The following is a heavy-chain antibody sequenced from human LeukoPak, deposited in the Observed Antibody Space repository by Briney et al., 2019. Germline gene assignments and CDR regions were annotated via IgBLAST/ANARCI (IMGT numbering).Heavy chain of an antibody. CDR1: GFTFSSYW. Sequence: PGGSLRLSCAASGFTFSSYWMSWVRQAPGKGLEWVANIKQDGSEKYYVGSVKGRFTISRDNAKNSLYLQMNSLRAEDTAVYYCARASGIVATIWGPWFDPWGQGTLVTVSS. V-gene: IGHV3-7*01. D-gene: IGHD5-12*01. CDR3: ARASGIVATIWGPWFDP. J-gene: IGHJ5*02. CDR2: IKQDGSEK.